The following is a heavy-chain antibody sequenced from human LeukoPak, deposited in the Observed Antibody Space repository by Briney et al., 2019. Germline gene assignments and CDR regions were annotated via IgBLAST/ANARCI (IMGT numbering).Heavy chain of an antibody. CDR1: GFTFSNYA. D-gene: IGHD3-22*01. Sequence: GGSLRLSCVASGFTFSNYAMSWVRQAPGKGLEWVSSISGSGGSTLYADSVKGRFTISRDNSKNTLYLQMNSLRAEDTAVYYCAKAYYDSSGYYNYFDYWGQGTLVTVSS. CDR3: AKAYYDSSGYYNYFDY. J-gene: IGHJ4*02. V-gene: IGHV3-23*01. CDR2: ISGSGGST.